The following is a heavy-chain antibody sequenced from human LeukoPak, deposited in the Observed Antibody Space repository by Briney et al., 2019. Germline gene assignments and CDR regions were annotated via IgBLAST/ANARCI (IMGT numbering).Heavy chain of an antibody. CDR1: GFTVITYY. Sequence: GGSLRLSCAASGFTVITYYMSWVRQAPGKGLEWVSSLYSGGKTYYADSVQGKFTISRDNSKNTLYLQMNSLRAEDTAVYYCARNIFVGYSGSFLGIDYWGQGTLVTVSS. V-gene: IGHV3-66*01. D-gene: IGHD1-26*01. CDR2: LYSGGKT. CDR3: ARNIFVGYSGSFLGIDY. J-gene: IGHJ4*02.